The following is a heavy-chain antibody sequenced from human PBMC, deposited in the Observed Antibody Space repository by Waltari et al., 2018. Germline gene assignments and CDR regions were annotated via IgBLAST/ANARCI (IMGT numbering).Heavy chain of an antibody. V-gene: IGHV4-34*01. J-gene: IGHJ4*02. Sequence: QVQPQQWGAGLLKPSETLSLTCPVYGGSFSGYYWSWIRPPPGKGLEWIGEINHSGSTNYNPSLKSRVTISVDTSKNQFSLKLSSVTAADTAVYYCARGLPHPSSSWYTIWGQGTLVTVSS. CDR2: INHSGST. CDR3: ARGLPHPSSSWYTI. D-gene: IGHD6-13*01. CDR1: GGSFSGYY.